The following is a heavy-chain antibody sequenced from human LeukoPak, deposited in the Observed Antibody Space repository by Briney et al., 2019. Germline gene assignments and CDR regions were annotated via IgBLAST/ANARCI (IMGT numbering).Heavy chain of an antibody. CDR1: GHTFTGYY. V-gene: IGHV1-2*02. CDR3: ARGRPSRTLTYYFDY. J-gene: IGHJ4*02. Sequence: ASVKVSCKASGHTFTGYYMHWVRQAPGQGLEWMGWINPNSGGTNYAQKFQGRVTMTRDTSISTAYMELSRLRSDDTAVYYCARGRPSRTLTYYFDYWGQGTLVTVSS. CDR2: INPNSGGT. D-gene: IGHD6-6*01.